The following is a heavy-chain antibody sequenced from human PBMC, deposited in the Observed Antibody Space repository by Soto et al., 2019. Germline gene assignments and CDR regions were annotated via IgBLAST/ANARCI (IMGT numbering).Heavy chain of an antibody. J-gene: IGHJ4*02. CDR1: GFTFSDYG. CDR3: ARDLAKGRYFDY. V-gene: IGHV3-33*01. CDR2: IWRDGSKI. Sequence: GGSLRLSCAASGFTFSDYGMHWVRQAPGKGLEWVAVIWRDGSKIDYRDSVKGRFTISRDNSKNTLYLQVNSLRADDTGVYHCARDLAKGRYFDYWGQGT.